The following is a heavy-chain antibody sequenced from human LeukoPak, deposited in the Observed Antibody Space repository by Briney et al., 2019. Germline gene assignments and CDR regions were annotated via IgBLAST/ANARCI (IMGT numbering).Heavy chain of an antibody. CDR3: ARGGGWHYYYYGMDV. Sequence: PSETLSLTCAVYGGSFSGYYWSWIRQPPGKGLEWIGEINHSGSTNYNPSLKSRVTISVDTSKSQFSLKLSSVTAADTAVYYCARGGGWHYYYYGMDVWGKGTTVTVSS. D-gene: IGHD6-19*01. CDR2: INHSGST. CDR1: GGSFSGYY. V-gene: IGHV4-34*01. J-gene: IGHJ6*04.